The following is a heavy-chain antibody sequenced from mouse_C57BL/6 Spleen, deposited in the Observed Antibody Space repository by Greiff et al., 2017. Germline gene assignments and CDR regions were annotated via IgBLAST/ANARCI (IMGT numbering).Heavy chain of an antibody. J-gene: IGHJ2*01. V-gene: IGHV1-81*01. CDR2: IYPRSGYT. CDR1: GYTFTSYG. D-gene: IGHD1-1*01. Sequence: VQLQQSGAELARPGASVKLSCKASGYTFTSYGISWVKQRTGQGLEWIGEIYPRSGYTYYNEKFKGKATLTADKSSSTAYMELRSLTSEDSAVYFCARIPFVTTVVAFSYCFDYWGQGTTLTVSS. CDR3: ARIPFVTTVVAFSYCFDY.